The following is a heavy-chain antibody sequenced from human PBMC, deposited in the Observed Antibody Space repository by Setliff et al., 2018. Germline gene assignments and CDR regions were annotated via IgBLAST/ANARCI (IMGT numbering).Heavy chain of an antibody. V-gene: IGHV3-11*05. CDR3: ARDLAEATGYYYYMDV. CDR2: ISSSSSYT. D-gene: IGHD5-12*01. CDR1: GFTFSDYY. Sequence: GGSLRLSCAASGFTFSDYYMSWIRQAPGKGLEWVSYISSSSSYTNYADSVKGRFTISRDNATNSLYLQMNSLRAEDTAVYYCARDLAEATGYYYYMDVWGKGTTVTVSS. J-gene: IGHJ6*03.